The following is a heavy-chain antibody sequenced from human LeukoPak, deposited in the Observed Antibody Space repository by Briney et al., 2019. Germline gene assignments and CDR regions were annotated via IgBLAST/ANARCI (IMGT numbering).Heavy chain of an antibody. CDR2: IHYSGST. D-gene: IGHD6-13*01. CDR1: GGSISTYY. Sequence: PSETLSLTCSVSGGSISTYYWSRIRQPPGKGLEWIGYIHYSGSTNYNPSLKSRVTTLVDTSKNQLSLKLSSVTAADTAVYYCASSIAATGSDWFDPWGQGTLVTVSS. CDR3: ASSIAATGSDWFDP. J-gene: IGHJ5*02. V-gene: IGHV4-59*08.